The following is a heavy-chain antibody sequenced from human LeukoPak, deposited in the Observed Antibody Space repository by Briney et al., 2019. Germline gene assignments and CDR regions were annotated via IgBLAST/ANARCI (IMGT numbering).Heavy chain of an antibody. V-gene: IGHV7-4-1*02. CDR1: GYTFTSYA. J-gene: IGHJ4*02. CDR2: INTNTGNP. Sequence: ASVKVSCTASGYTFTSYAMNWVRQAPGQGLEWMGWINTNTGNPTYAQGFTGRFVFSLDTSVSTAYLQISSLKAEDTAVYYCARGEGGYDILTGYNDYWGQGTLVTVSS. CDR3: ARGEGGYDILTGYNDY. D-gene: IGHD3-9*01.